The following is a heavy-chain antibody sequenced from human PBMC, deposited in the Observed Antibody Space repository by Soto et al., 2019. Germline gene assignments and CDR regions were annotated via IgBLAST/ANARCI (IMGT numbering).Heavy chain of an antibody. CDR3: ARGPSGTYSSYFFNY. CDR1: GFTFSSHS. Sequence: PGGSLRLSCAASGFTFSSHSMNWVRQAPGKGLEWVSSISNRSRYIYYADSVKGRFTSSRDNAMNSLYLQMNSLRAEDTAVYYCARGPSGTYSSYFFNYWGQGTLVTVSS. CDR2: ISNRSRYI. J-gene: IGHJ4*02. V-gene: IGHV3-21*04. D-gene: IGHD1-26*01.